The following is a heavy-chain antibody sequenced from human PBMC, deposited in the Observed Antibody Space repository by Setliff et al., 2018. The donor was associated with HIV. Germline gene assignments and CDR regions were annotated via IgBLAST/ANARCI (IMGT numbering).Heavy chain of an antibody. CDR3: TPLDY. J-gene: IGHJ4*02. CDR1: GGSISSGSYY. CDR2: IYTTGST. V-gene: IGHV4-61*09. D-gene: IGHD2-15*01. Sequence: SETLSLTCTVSGGSISSGSYYWTWIRQPAGKGLEWIGHIYTTGSTNYNPSLKSRVTISVGTSKNTVYLQMNSLRTEDTALYYCTPLDYWGQGTLVTVSS.